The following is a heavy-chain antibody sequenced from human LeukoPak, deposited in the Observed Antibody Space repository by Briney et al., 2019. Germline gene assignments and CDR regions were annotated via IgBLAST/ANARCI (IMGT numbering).Heavy chain of an antibody. D-gene: IGHD3-10*01. CDR1: GGSFSGYY. CDR2: INHSGST. CDR3: AIRLLWFGELLK. J-gene: IGHJ4*02. V-gene: IGHV4-34*01. Sequence: PSETLSLTCAVYGGSFSGYYWSWIRQPPGKGLEWIGEINHSGSTNYNPSLKSRVTISVDTSKNQFSLKLSSVTVADTAVYYCAIRLLWFGELLKWGQGTLVTVSS.